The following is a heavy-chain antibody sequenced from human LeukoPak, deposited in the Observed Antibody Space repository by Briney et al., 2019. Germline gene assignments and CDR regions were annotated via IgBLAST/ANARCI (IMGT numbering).Heavy chain of an antibody. V-gene: IGHV4-59*08. J-gene: IGHJ5*02. CDR1: GGSISSYY. Sequence: PSETLSLTCTVSGGSISSYYWTWIRQPPGKALEWIGYIYSSGSTNYNPSLKSRLIISVDTSKNQFSLKLSSVTAADTAVYYCARRTLCCGERFDPWGQGTLVTVSS. D-gene: IGHD3-16*01. CDR3: ARRTLCCGERFDP. CDR2: IYSSGST.